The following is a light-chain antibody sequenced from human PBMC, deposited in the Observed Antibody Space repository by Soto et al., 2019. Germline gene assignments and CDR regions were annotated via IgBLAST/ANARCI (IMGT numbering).Light chain of an antibody. Sequence: QSVLTQPPSASGSPGQSVTISCTGTSSDVGGYNYVSWYQQQPGKAPKLMIYEVSKRPSGVPDRFSGSKSGNTASLTVSGLQAEDEADYYCSSYAGSLYVFGTGTKVTVL. CDR3: SSYAGSLYV. CDR2: EVS. CDR1: SSDVGGYNY. J-gene: IGLJ1*01. V-gene: IGLV2-8*01.